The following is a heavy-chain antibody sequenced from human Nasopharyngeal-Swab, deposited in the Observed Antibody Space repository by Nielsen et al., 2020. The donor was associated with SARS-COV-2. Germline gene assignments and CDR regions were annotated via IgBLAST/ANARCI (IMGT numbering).Heavy chain of an antibody. J-gene: IGHJ3*02. V-gene: IGHV4-39*01. CDR3: ARQGTRCSGGSCYWDAFDI. D-gene: IGHD2-15*01. CDR2: IYYSGST. Sequence: WIRQPPGKGLEWIGSIYYSGSTYYNPSLESRVTISVDTSKNQFSLKLSSVTAADTAVYYCARQGTRCSGGSCYWDAFDIWGQGTMVTVSS.